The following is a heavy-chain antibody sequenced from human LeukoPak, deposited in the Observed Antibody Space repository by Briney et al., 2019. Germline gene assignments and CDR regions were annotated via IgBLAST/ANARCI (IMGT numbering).Heavy chain of an antibody. V-gene: IGHV6-1*01. CDR1: GDSVSSNSAA. J-gene: IGHJ6*02. D-gene: IGHD1-14*01. CDR3: ASFNRDGAYGMDV. Sequence: SQSLSLTCAISGDSVSSNSAAWNSIRQSPSRGLEWLGRTYYRSKWYNDYAVSVKSRITINPDTSKNQFSLQLNSVTPEDTAVYYCASFNRDGAYGMDVWGQGTTVTVSS. CDR2: TYYRSKWYN.